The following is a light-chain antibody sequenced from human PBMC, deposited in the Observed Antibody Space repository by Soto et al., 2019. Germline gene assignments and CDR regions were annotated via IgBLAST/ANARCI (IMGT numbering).Light chain of an antibody. CDR2: GHS. CDR1: SSNIGADFD. CDR3: PSYDSGLSGYV. V-gene: IGLV1-40*01. Sequence: QSALTQPPSVSGAPGQRVTISCTGSSSNIGADFDVHWYQHLPGTAPRLLIYGHSNRPSGVPDRFSGSKSGTSASLAITGLQAEDEADYYCPSYDSGLSGYVFGAGTKVTVL. J-gene: IGLJ1*01.